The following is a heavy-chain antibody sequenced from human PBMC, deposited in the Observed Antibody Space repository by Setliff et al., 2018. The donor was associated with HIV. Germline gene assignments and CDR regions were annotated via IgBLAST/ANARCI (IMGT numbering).Heavy chain of an antibody. Sequence: ASVKVSCKASGGTFSSYAISWVRQAPGQGLGWMGGIIPIFGTANYAQKFQGRVTITTDESTSTAYMELSSLRSEDTAVYYCARGPLAGESLLHLWYFDLWGRGTRVTVAS. CDR3: ARGPLAGESLLHLWYFDL. CDR2: IIPIFGTA. J-gene: IGHJ2*01. D-gene: IGHD3-16*01. V-gene: IGHV1-69*05. CDR1: GGTFSSYA.